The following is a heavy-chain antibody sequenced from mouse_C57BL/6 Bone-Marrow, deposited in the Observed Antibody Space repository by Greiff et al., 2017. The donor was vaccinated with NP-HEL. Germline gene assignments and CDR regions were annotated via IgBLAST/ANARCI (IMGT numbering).Heavy chain of an antibody. Sequence: EVKVVESGGGLVKPGGSLKLSCAASGFTFSSYAMSWVRQTPEKRLEWVATISDGGSYTYYPDNVKGRFTISRDNAKNNLYLQMSHLKSEDTAMYYCARSEVLLWLRRSWFAYWGQGTLVTVSA. CDR2: ISDGGSYT. V-gene: IGHV5-4*03. D-gene: IGHD2-2*01. J-gene: IGHJ3*01. CDR3: ARSEVLLWLRRSWFAY. CDR1: GFTFSSYA.